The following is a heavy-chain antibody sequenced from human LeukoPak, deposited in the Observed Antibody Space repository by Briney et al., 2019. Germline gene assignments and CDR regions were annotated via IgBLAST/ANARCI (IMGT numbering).Heavy chain of an antibody. V-gene: IGHV3-53*01. CDR2: IYSGGST. CDR1: GFTVSSNY. CDR3: ARVEAAADFQTDY. D-gene: IGHD6-13*01. J-gene: IGHJ4*02. Sequence: GWSLTLSCAASGFTVSSNYMSWVRQAPGKGLEWVSVIYSGGSTYYADSVKGRFTISRDNSKNTLYLQMNSLTAENTAVYYCARVEAAADFQTDYWGQGTLVTVSS.